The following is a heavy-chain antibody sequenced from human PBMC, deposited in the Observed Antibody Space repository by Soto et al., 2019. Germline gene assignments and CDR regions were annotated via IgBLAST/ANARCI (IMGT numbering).Heavy chain of an antibody. Sequence: QVQLQQWGAGLLKPSETLSLTCAVYGGSFSGYYWSWIRQPPGKGLEWIGEINHSGSTNYNPSLTSRVTIAVDTSKNQFSLKRSSVTAADTAVYYCAREDGREGWLRSWGQGTLVTVSS. V-gene: IGHV4-34*01. J-gene: IGHJ5*02. CDR3: AREDGREGWLRS. CDR2: INHSGST. CDR1: GGSFSGYY. D-gene: IGHD6-19*01.